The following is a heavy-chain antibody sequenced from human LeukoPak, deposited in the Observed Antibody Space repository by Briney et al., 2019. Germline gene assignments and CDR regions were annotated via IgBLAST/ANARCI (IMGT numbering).Heavy chain of an antibody. J-gene: IGHJ3*02. D-gene: IGHD3-22*01. CDR2: IYHSGST. CDR3: ATTVIGDAFDI. V-gene: IGHV4-4*02. Sequence: SETLSLTCAVSGGSISSSNWWSWVRQPPGKGLEWIGEIYHSGSTNYNPSLKSRVTISVDKSKNQFSLKLSSVTAADTAVYHCATTVIGDAFDIWGQGTMVTVSS. CDR1: GGSISSSNW.